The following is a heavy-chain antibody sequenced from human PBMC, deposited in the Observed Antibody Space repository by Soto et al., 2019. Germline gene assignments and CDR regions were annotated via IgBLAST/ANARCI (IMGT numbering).Heavy chain of an antibody. J-gene: IGHJ5*02. V-gene: IGHV4-30-2*01. CDR1: GGSISSGGYS. CDR3: ARGTYYDDSSGYYDGGWFDP. CDR2: IYHSGST. Sequence: QLQLQESGSGLVKPSQTLSLTCAVSGGSISSGGYSWSWIRQPPGKGLEWIGYIYHSGSTYYNPSLKCRVTISVDRSKNQFSLKLSSVTAADTAVYYCARGTYYDDSSGYYDGGWFDPWGQGTLVTVSS. D-gene: IGHD3-22*01.